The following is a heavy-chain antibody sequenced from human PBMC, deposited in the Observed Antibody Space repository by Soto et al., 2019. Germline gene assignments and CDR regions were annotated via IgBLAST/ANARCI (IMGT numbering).Heavy chain of an antibody. Sequence: PSETLSLTCTVSGGSISSGGYYWSWIRQHPGKGLEWIGYIYYSGSTYYNPSPKSRVTISVDTSKNQFSLKLSSVTAADTAVYYCARVGIVATIYFDYWGQGTLVTVSS. CDR1: GGSISSGGYY. CDR2: IYYSGST. D-gene: IGHD5-12*01. J-gene: IGHJ4*02. CDR3: ARVGIVATIYFDY. V-gene: IGHV4-31*03.